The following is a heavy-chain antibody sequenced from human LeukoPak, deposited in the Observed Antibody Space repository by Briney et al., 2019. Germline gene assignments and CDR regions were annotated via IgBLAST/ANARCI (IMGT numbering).Heavy chain of an antibody. V-gene: IGHV1-46*01. CDR3: ARAYSGYSIDL. Sequence: ASVTVSCKASGYTFTSYYMHWVRQAPGHGLVWMGIIYPSGGGTSYAQKFQGRVTMTRDTSTSTLYMELSSLTSEDTAVYYCARAYSGYSIDLWGQGTLVTVSS. CDR2: IYPSGGGT. CDR1: GYTFTSYY. J-gene: IGHJ5*02. D-gene: IGHD3-22*01.